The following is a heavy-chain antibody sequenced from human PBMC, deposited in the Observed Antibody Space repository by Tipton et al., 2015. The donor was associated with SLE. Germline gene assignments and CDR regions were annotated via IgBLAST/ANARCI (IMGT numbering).Heavy chain of an antibody. J-gene: IGHJ3*02. CDR2: VSSTSFYI. CDR1: GFTFSSYS. D-gene: IGHD6-19*01. CDR3: ARDQGSIAVAGAEYAFDI. Sequence: SLRLSCAASGFTFSSYSMNWVRQAPGKGLEWVSSVSSTSFYIYYADSMKGRFTLSRDNAMNSLYLQMNSLRAEDTAVYYCARDQGSIAVAGAEYAFDIWGQGTMVTVSS. V-gene: IGHV3-21*01.